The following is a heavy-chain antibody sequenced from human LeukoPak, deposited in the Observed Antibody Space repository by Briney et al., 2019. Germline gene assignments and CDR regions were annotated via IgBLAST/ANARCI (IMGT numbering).Heavy chain of an antibody. CDR3: ARVSGLDSSGYYYIQDY. V-gene: IGHV1-18*01. Sequence: ASVKVTCKASGYTFTSYGISWVRQAPGQGLEWMGWISAYNGNTNYAQKLQGRVIMTTDTSTSTAYMELRSLRSDDTAVYYCARVSGLDSSGYYYIQDYWGQGTLVTVSS. CDR1: GYTFTSYG. D-gene: IGHD3-22*01. J-gene: IGHJ4*02. CDR2: ISAYNGNT.